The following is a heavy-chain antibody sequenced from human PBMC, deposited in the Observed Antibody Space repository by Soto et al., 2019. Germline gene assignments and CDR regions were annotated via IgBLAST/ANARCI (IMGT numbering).Heavy chain of an antibody. J-gene: IGHJ4*02. CDR2: IYYSGST. CDR1: GGSISSSSYY. CDR3: ARGRVLDYFDY. V-gene: IGHV4-39*01. Sequence: QLQLQESGPGLVKPSETLSLTCTVSGGSISSSSYYWGWIRQPPGKGLEWIGSIYYSGSTYYNPSLKSRVTISVDTSKNQFSLKLSSVTAADTAVYYCARGRVLDYFDYWGQGTLVTVSS.